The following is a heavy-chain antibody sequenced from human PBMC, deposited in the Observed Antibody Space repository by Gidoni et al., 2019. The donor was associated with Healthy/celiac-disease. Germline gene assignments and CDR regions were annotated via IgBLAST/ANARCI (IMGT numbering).Heavy chain of an antibody. CDR1: GFLSRSYS. J-gene: IGHJ4*02. Sequence: EVQLVESGGGLFKPGGSLRLSCAPSGFLSRSYSINWFRQAPGKGLEWVSSMSSSSSYIYYADSVKGRFTISRDNAKNSLYLQRNSLRAEDTAVYYCARSWGAGYSSGWYYFDYWGQGTLVTVSS. D-gene: IGHD6-19*01. CDR2: MSSSSSYI. V-gene: IGHV3-21*01. CDR3: ARSWGAGYSSGWYYFDY.